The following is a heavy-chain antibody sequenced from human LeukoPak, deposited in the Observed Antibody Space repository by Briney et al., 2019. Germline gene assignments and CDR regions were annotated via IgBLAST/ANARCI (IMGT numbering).Heavy chain of an antibody. CDR1: GGSISSYY. CDR3: SREYPTIALARFDY. Sequence: SETLSLTCTVSGGSISSYYWSWIRQPAGKGLEWIGRIYSSGSTNYNPSLKSRVTMSVDTSKNQFSLKLSSVTAADPAVYYCSREYPTIALARFDYWGQGTLVTVSS. J-gene: IGHJ4*02. CDR2: IYSSGST. V-gene: IGHV4-4*07. D-gene: IGHD4/OR15-4a*01.